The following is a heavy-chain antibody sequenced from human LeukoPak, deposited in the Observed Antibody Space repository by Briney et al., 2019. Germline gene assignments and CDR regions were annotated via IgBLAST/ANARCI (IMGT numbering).Heavy chain of an antibody. Sequence: GASVKLSCKASGGTFSSYAISWVRQAPGQGLEWIGGIIPILGTANYAQKFQGRVTITADESTSTAYMELSSLRSEDTAVYYCATAPPVVPAASIYYYYYYYMDVWGKGTTVTVSS. CDR3: ATAPPVVPAASIYYYYYYYMDV. CDR2: IIPILGTA. CDR1: GGTFSSYA. D-gene: IGHD2-2*01. V-gene: IGHV1-69*13. J-gene: IGHJ6*03.